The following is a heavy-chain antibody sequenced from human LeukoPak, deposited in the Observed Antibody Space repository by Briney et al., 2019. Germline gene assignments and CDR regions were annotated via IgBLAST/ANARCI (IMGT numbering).Heavy chain of an antibody. Sequence: GGSLRLSCAASGFTVSSNYMSWVRQAPGKGLEWVSAISGSGGSTYYADSVKGRFTISRDNSKNTLYLRMNSLRAEDTAVYYCARDAYDFWSGYYMVMGYWGQGTLVTVSS. J-gene: IGHJ4*02. CDR1: GFTVSSNY. D-gene: IGHD3-3*01. V-gene: IGHV3-23*01. CDR3: ARDAYDFWSGYYMVMGY. CDR2: ISGSGGST.